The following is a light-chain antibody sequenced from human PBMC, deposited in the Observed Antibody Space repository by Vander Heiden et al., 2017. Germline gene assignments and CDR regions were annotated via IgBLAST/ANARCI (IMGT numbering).Light chain of an antibody. J-gene: IGKJ1*01. Sequence: EIVMTQSPATLSVSPGERATLSCRASQSVSSNLAWYQQKPGQPPRLLIYGASTRTTGIPARFSGSGSGTEFTLTISSLQSEDFAVYYCQQYNNWAPWTFGQGTKVEIK. V-gene: IGKV3-15*01. CDR1: QSVSSN. CDR2: GAS. CDR3: QQYNNWAPWT.